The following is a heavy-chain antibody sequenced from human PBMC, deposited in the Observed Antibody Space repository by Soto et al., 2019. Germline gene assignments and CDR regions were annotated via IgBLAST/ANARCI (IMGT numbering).Heavy chain of an antibody. V-gene: IGHV1-8*01. CDR1: GYTFTSHD. D-gene: IGHD4-17*01. CDR2: MNPNSGNT. Sequence: QVQLVQSGTEVKKPGASVKVSCKASGYTFTSHDINWVRQATGQGLEWMGWMNPNSGNTGYAQKFQGRVTMTRNTSMSTDYMELSSLRSEDTAVYYCARWDYGVYARFDYWGQGTLVTVSS. CDR3: ARWDYGVYARFDY. J-gene: IGHJ4*02.